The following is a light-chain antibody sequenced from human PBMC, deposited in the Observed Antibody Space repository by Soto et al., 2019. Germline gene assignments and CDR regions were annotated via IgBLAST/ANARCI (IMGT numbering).Light chain of an antibody. V-gene: IGKV3-15*01. J-gene: IGKJ1*01. Sequence: EIVLTQPPGTLSLSPGERATLSCRASQSVSSSYLAWYQQKPGQAPRLLIYDASTRATGIPARFSGSGSGTEFTLTISSLQSEDFAVYYCQQYKKWPRTFGHGTKVDIK. CDR1: QSVSSSY. CDR2: DAS. CDR3: QQYKKWPRT.